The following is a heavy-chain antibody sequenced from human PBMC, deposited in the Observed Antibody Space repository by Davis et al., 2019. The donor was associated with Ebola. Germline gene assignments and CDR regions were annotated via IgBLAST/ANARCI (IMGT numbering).Heavy chain of an antibody. D-gene: IGHD7-27*01. J-gene: IGHJ3*02. CDR3: ARDLGMGRRVDAFDI. Sequence: HTGGSLRLSCAASEFTFSSYWMHWVRQAPGKGLVWVSRINSDGRTTAYADSVKGRFTISRDNAKNTLYLQMSTLRAEDTAVYYCARDLGMGRRVDAFDIWGQGTMVTVSS. CDR1: EFTFSSYW. CDR2: INSDGRTT. V-gene: IGHV3-74*01.